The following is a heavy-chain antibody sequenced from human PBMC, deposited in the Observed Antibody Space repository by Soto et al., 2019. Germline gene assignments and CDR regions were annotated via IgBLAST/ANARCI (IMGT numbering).Heavy chain of an antibody. CDR1: GGTLNKHA. CDR2: IIPMFGIP. CDR3: ARGGTSGWLKGAYDV. V-gene: IGHV1-69*01. J-gene: IGHJ3*01. Sequence: QVQLVQSGAEVKKPGSSVKVSCKASGGTLNKHAITWVRRAPGQGLEWLGGIIPMFGIPNYPQKFQGRVTITADDSTNTSQRELHILTSDETAVYYCARGGTSGWLKGAYDVWGQGTMVTVSS. D-gene: IGHD6-13*01.